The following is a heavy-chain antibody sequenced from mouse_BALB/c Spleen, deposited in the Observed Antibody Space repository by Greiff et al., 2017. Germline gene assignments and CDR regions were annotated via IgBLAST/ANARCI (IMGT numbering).Heavy chain of an antibody. CDR1: GYTFTDYA. D-gene: IGHD1-1*01. Sequence: VQLQQSGAELVRPGVSVKISCKGSGYTFTDYAMHWVKQSHAKSLEWIGVISTYYGDASYNQKFKGKATMTVDKSSSTAYMELARLTSEDSAIYYCASGDYYGSSYFDYWGQGTTLTVSS. CDR2: ISTYYGDA. CDR3: ASGDYYGSSYFDY. J-gene: IGHJ2*01. V-gene: IGHV1S137*01.